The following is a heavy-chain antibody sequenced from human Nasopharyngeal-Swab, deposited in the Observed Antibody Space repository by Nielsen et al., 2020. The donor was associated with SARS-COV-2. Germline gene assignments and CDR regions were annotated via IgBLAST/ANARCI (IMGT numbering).Heavy chain of an antibody. CDR2: ISSSSSYM. J-gene: IGHJ2*01. V-gene: IGHV3-21*01. CDR1: GFTFNNYN. CDR3: ARGYFDL. Sequence: GESLKISCAASGFTFNNYNFNWVRQAPGKGLEWVSSISSSSSYMYYADSVRGRFTISRDNAKNSLYLQMNSLRAEDTAVYYCARGYFDLWGRGTLVTVSS.